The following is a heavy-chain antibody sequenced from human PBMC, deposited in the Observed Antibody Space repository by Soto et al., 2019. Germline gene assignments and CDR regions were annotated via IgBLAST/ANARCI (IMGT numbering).Heavy chain of an antibody. Sequence: QLQLQESGPGLVKPSETLSLTCTVSGGSISSSSYYWGWIRQPPGKGREWIGSIYYSGSTYYNPSLKSRVTISVDTSKNQFSLKLSSVTAADTAVYYCASEYYYDSSGYYYWGQGTLVTVSS. J-gene: IGHJ4*02. CDR2: IYYSGST. CDR3: ASEYYYDSSGYYY. CDR1: GGSISSSSYY. D-gene: IGHD3-22*01. V-gene: IGHV4-39*01.